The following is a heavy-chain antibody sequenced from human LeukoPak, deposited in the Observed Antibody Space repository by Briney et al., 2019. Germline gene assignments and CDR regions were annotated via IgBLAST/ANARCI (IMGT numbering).Heavy chain of an antibody. D-gene: IGHD3-16*02. CDR2: IYHSGST. Sequence: SGTLSLTCAVSGGSISSSNWWSWVRQPPGKGLEWIGEIYHSGSTNYNPSLKSRVTISVDKSKNQLSLKLSSVTAADTAVYYCARGQGDYVWGSYRFPYLDYWGQGTLVTVSS. V-gene: IGHV4-4*02. CDR3: ARGQGDYVWGSYRFPYLDY. J-gene: IGHJ4*02. CDR1: GGSISSSNW.